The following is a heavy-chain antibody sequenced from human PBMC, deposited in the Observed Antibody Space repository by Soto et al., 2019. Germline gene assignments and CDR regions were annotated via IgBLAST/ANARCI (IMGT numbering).Heavy chain of an antibody. CDR2: ISGRGGST. CDR1: GFTFSSYA. V-gene: IGHV3-23*01. J-gene: IGHJ4*02. D-gene: IGHD1-26*01. Sequence: EVQLLESGGGLVQPGGSLRLSCAASGFTFSSYAMSWVRQAPGKGLEWVSAISGRGGSTYYADSVKGRFTISRDNSKNTLYLPMNSLRAEDTAVYYCAKGWELLAYFDYWGQGTLVTVSS. CDR3: AKGWELLAYFDY.